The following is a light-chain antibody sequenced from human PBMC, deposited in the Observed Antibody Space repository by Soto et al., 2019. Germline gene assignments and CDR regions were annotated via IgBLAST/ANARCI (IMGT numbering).Light chain of an antibody. J-gene: IGLJ2*01. CDR3: QTWGSGILV. CDR1: SGHSNYA. Sequence: QPVLTQSPSASASLGASVKLTCTLSSGHSNYAIAWHQQQSEKGPRYLMKLNSDGSHSKGDGIPDRFSCSSSGAERYLTISCLQSEDEADYYCQTWGSGILVFGGGTKLTVL. CDR2: LNSDGSH. V-gene: IGLV4-69*01.